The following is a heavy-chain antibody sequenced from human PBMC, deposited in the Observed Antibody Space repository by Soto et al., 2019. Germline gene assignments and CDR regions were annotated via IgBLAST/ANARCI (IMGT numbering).Heavy chain of an antibody. J-gene: IGHJ6*02. CDR3: ARGQIDLITIFGVVIVAPHYGMDV. Sequence: SLRLSCAASGFTFSSYDMHWVRQATGKGLEWVSAIGTAGDTYYPGSVKGRFTISRENAKNSLYLQMNSLRAEDTAVYYCARGQIDLITIFGVVIVAPHYGMDVWGQGTTVTVSS. V-gene: IGHV3-13*01. D-gene: IGHD3-3*01. CDR1: GFTFSSYD. CDR2: IGTAGDT.